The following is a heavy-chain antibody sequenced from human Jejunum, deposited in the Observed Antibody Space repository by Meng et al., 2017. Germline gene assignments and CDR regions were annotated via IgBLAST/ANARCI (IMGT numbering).Heavy chain of an antibody. CDR1: GFTFSSYA. Sequence: GESLKISCAASGFTFSSYAMTWIRQAPEKGLECVAYISSSGTTIYYADSVKGRFTISRDNAKNSLYLQMNSLRAEDTAMYYCAEGSGRVDYWGQGTLVTVSS. J-gene: IGHJ4*02. V-gene: IGHV3-11*01. CDR2: ISSSGTTI. CDR3: AEGSGRVDY. D-gene: IGHD3-10*01.